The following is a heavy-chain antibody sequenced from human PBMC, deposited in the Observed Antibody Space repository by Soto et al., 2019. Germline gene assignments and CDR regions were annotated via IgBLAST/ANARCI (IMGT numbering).Heavy chain of an antibody. Sequence: QVQLQESGPGLVKPSGTLSLTCAVSSGSISSSNWWSWVRQPPGKGLEWIGEIYHSVSTNYNPSLKSRVTISVDKSKTQFSVKLSSVTAADTAVYYCARGITGTVTDYYYYYMDVWGKGTTVTVSS. CDR2: IYHSVST. D-gene: IGHD1-7*01. CDR3: ARGITGTVTDYYYYYMDV. J-gene: IGHJ6*03. V-gene: IGHV4-4*02. CDR1: SGSISSSNW.